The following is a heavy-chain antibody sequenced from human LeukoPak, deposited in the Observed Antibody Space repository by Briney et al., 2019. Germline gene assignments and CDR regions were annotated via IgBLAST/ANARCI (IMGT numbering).Heavy chain of an antibody. Sequence: SETLSLTCAVYGGSFTGYYWSWIRQPPSKGLEWMGEINHKGCTNYKPSLKSRVTISVDTSKNQFSLKLSSVTAADTAVYYCARGRRWLQIGLDYWGQGTPVTVSS. D-gene: IGHD5-24*01. V-gene: IGHV4-34*01. CDR2: INHKGCT. J-gene: IGHJ4*02. CDR3: ARGRRWLQIGLDY. CDR1: GGSFTGYY.